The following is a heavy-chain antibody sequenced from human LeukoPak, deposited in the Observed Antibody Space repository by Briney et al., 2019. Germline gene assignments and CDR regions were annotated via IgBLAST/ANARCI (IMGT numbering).Heavy chain of an antibody. Sequence: GGSLRLSCAASGFTFSSYSMNWVRQAPGKGLEWVAAISDTGRLSYCADSVNGRFTISRDNAKNSLYLQMNSLRAEDTAVYYCATPLDYSDSSGYHQGGDWGQGTLVTVSS. CDR1: GFTFSSYS. CDR3: ATPLDYSDSSGYHQGGD. V-gene: IGHV3-21*04. D-gene: IGHD3-22*01. J-gene: IGHJ4*02. CDR2: ISDTGRLS.